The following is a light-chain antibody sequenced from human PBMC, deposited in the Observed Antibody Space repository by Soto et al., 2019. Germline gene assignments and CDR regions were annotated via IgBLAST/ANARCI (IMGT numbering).Light chain of an antibody. Sequence: QSVLTQPPSASGTPGQGVTISCSGSSSNIGSNTVNWYQQLPGTAPKLLIYTNNQRPSGVPDRFSGSTSGTSASLAISGLQSEDEADYYCAAWDDSLSAYVFGTGTKLTVL. CDR1: SSNIGSNT. V-gene: IGLV1-44*01. J-gene: IGLJ1*01. CDR3: AAWDDSLSAYV. CDR2: TNN.